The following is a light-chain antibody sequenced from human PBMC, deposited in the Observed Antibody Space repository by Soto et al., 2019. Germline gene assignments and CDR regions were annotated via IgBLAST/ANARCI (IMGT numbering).Light chain of an antibody. CDR1: SSDVGSYNL. V-gene: IGLV2-23*01. CDR3: CSYAGSSTFYV. Sequence: QCVLPRAASVSGAPGRASTISCTGTSSDVGSYNLVSWYQQHPGKAPKLMIYEGSKRPSGVSNRFSGSKSGNTASLTISGLQAEDEADYYCCSYAGSSTFYVFGTGTKVTVL. J-gene: IGLJ1*01. CDR2: EGS.